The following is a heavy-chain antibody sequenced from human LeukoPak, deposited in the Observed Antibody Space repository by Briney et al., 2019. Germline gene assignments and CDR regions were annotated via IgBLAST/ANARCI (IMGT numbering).Heavy chain of an antibody. CDR2: ISPDGRHT. CDR3: AKDKRGYYDSSGYRTLGDFDM. Sequence: PGGSLRLSCAASGFTFNNYWMYWVRQAPEKGLVWVSRISPDGRHTRHADSVNGRFTISRDNAKNTLYLQMNSLRAEDTAVYYCAKDKRGYYDSSGYRTLGDFDMWGQGTMVTVSS. D-gene: IGHD3-22*01. J-gene: IGHJ3*02. V-gene: IGHV3-74*01. CDR1: GFTFNNYW.